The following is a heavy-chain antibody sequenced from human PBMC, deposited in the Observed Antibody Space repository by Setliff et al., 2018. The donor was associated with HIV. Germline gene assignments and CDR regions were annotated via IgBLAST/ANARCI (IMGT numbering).Heavy chain of an antibody. D-gene: IGHD5-18*01. Sequence: AXVKVSCKASGYTFTSYYMHWVRQAPGQGLEWMGIINPSGGSTSYAQKFQGRVTMTRDESTSTAYMELSSLRSDDTAVYYCARGPRVGTQLWLFYYWGQGTLVTVSS. V-gene: IGHV1-46*01. J-gene: IGHJ4*02. CDR1: GYTFTSYY. CDR2: INPSGGST. CDR3: ARGPRVGTQLWLFYY.